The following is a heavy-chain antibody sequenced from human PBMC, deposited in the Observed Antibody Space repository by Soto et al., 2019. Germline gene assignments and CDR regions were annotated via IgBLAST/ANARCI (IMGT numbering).Heavy chain of an antibody. CDR3: AKDLYVSVSYYIDY. V-gene: IGHV3-9*01. CDR1: GFTFDDYA. CDR2: ISWNSGSI. Sequence: GGSLRLSCAASGFTFDDYAMHWVRQAPGKGLEWVSGISWNSGSIGYADSVKGRFTISRDNAKNSLYLQMNSLRAEDTAFYYCAKDLYVSVSYYIDYWGQGTLVTVSS. J-gene: IGHJ4*02. D-gene: IGHD3-10*01.